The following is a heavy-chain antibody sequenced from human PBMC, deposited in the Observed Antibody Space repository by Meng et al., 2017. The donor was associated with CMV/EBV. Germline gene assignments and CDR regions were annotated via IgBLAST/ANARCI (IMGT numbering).Heavy chain of an antibody. CDR2: IYYSGST. CDR3: VRGYYGMDV. J-gene: IGHJ6*02. Sequence: AETLSLPCTVSGGSISSYYCSWIRQPPGKGLEGIGYIYYSGSTNYNPTRKSRVTISVDTSKNQLSLKQSSVTAADTAVYYWVRGYYGMDVWGQGTPVTVSS. CDR1: GGSISSYY. V-gene: IGHV4-59*01.